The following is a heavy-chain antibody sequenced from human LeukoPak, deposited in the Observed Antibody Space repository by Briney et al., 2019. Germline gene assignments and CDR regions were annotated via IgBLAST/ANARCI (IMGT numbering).Heavy chain of an antibody. CDR2: ISSRSSYI. CDR3: ARDAAMDNY. D-gene: IGHD5-18*01. J-gene: IGHJ4*02. CDR1: GFTFSSYS. V-gene: IGHV3-21*01. Sequence: GGSLRLSCAASGFTFSSYSLNWVRQAPGKGLEWVSSISSRSSYIYYTDSVKGRVTISRDNAKNSVHLQMNSLRAEDTAVYYCARDAAMDNYWGQGTLVTVSS.